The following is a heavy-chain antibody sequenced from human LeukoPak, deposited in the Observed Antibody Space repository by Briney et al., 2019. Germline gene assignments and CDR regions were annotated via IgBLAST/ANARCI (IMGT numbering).Heavy chain of an antibody. CDR3: ARDRENIVLVPGAKRKTWYFDY. Sequence: SETLSLTCTVSGGLISSGSYYWSWIRQPAGKGLEWIGRMYTSGSTNYNPSLKSRVTISVDTSKNQFSLELGSVTAADTAVYYCARDRENIVLVPGAKRKTWYFDYWGQGTLVTVSS. CDR2: MYTSGST. J-gene: IGHJ4*02. CDR1: GGLISSGSYY. D-gene: IGHD2-2*01. V-gene: IGHV4-61*02.